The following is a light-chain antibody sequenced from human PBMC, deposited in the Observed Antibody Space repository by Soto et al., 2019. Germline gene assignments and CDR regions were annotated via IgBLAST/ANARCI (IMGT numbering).Light chain of an antibody. CDR3: SSYTSFDTVI. V-gene: IGLV2-18*02. J-gene: IGLJ2*01. CDR2: EVT. Sequence: SALTQPPSVSGSPGLSVTISCTGSSSDIGSYTRVSWYQQPPASAPKLLIYEVTRRASGAPDRFSGSASGNTASLTISGVQAEDEADYYCSSYTSFDTVIFGGGTKLTVL. CDR1: SSDIGSYTR.